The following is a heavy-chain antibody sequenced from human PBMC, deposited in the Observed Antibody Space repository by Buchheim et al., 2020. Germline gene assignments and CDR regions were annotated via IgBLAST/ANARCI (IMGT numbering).Heavy chain of an antibody. V-gene: IGHV3-20*04. CDR2: ITWNSGGT. J-gene: IGHJ4*02. D-gene: IGHD2-15*01. CDR1: GFSFDDYG. CDR3: ARDGRGLDY. Sequence: EVQLVESGGGVVRPGESLTLSCVGPGFSFDDYGMAWVRQAPGKGLEWVSVITWNSGGTGYGDSVKGRFAISRGNAKNTPLLHMNSLRVEDTAVYYCARDGRGLDYWGQGT.